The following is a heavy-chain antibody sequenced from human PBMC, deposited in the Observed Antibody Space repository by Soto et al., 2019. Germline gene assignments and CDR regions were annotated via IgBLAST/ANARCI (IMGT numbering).Heavy chain of an antibody. CDR1: GYSFIYYG. CDR3: AREGSDYGGNSDPFNY. J-gene: IGHJ4*02. D-gene: IGHD4-17*01. Sequence: ASVKVSCKASGYSFIYYGVSWVRQAPGQGLEWMGWISPYNGKTNFAQKLQGRVTMTTDTSTSTAYMELRSLRSDDTAVYYCAREGSDYGGNSDPFNYWGQGTLVTVSS. CDR2: ISPYNGKT. V-gene: IGHV1-18*01.